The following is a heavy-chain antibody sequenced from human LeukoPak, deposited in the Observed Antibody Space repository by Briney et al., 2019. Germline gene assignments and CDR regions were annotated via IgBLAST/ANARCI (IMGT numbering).Heavy chain of an antibody. J-gene: IGHJ4*02. CDR2: IYPGDSDT. V-gene: IGHV5-51*01. CDR3: ARLKGYYDSSGSLFDY. Sequence: GESLKISCKGSGYIFTSYWIGWVRQTPGKGLEWMGIIYPGDSDTRYSPSFQGQVTISADKSISTAYLQWSSLKASDTAMYYCARLKGYYDSSGSLFDYWGRGTLVTVSS. D-gene: IGHD3-22*01. CDR1: GYIFTSYW.